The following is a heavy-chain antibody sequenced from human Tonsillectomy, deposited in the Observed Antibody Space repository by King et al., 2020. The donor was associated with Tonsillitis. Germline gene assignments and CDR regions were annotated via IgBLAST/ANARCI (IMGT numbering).Heavy chain of an antibody. D-gene: IGHD3-10*01. Sequence: QLVQSGAEVKKPGSSVKVSCKASGGTFSSYAISWVRQAPGQGLEWMGGIIAIFGTGNYAQKLQGRVTITADESTSTAYMELSSLRSEDTAVYYCARGGRYCCSGSYPGLDYWGQGTLVTVSS. CDR1: GGTFSSYA. CDR2: IIAIFGTG. J-gene: IGHJ4*02. CDR3: ARGGRYCCSGSYPGLDY. V-gene: IGHV1-69*01.